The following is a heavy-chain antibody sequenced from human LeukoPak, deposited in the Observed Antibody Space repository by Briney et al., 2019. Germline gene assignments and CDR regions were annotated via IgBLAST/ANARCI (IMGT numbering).Heavy chain of an antibody. V-gene: IGHV4-61*02. CDR2: IYTSGST. CDR3: ARDILTGYPAD. D-gene: IGHD3-9*01. Sequence: SETLSLTCTVSGGSISSGSYYWSWIRQPAGKGLEWIGRIYTSGSTNYNPSLKSRVTISVDTSKNQFSLKLSSVTAADTAVYYCARDILTGYPADWGQGTLVTASS. J-gene: IGHJ4*02. CDR1: GGSISSGSYY.